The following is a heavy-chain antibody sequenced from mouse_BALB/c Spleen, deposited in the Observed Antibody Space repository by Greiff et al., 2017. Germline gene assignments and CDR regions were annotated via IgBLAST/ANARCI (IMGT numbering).Heavy chain of an antibody. D-gene: IGHD1-2*01. CDR2: ISYSGST. J-gene: IGHJ4*01. V-gene: IGHV3-2*02. CDR3: ARSNFYYGWDY. Sequence: EVQLVESGPGLVKPSQSLSLTCTVTGYSITSDYAWNWIRQFPGNKLEWMGYISYSGSTSYNPSLKSRISITRDTSKNQFFLQLNSVTTEDTATYYCARSNFYYGWDYWGQGTSVTVSS. CDR1: GYSITSDYA.